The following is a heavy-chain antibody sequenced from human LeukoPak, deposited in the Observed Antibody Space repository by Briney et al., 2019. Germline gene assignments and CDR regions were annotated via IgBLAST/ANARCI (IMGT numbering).Heavy chain of an antibody. CDR2: INPNSDNP. V-gene: IGHV1-8*01. J-gene: IGHJ4*02. Sequence: GASVKVSCKASGYTFTSNDINWVRQATGQGLEWVGYINPNSDNPGYAQKFQGSVTFTRDTSIVTAYMELTSLRSEGTAVYYCTRVPRESYSHWGQGTLVTVSS. D-gene: IGHD1-26*01. CDR1: GYTFTSND. CDR3: TRVPRESYSH.